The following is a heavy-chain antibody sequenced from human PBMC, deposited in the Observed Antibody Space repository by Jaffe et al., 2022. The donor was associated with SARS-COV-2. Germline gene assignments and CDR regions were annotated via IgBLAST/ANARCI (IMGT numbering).Heavy chain of an antibody. CDR2: ISISGGNT. V-gene: IGHV3-23*01. J-gene: IGHJ4*02. CDR1: GFTFSSFA. Sequence: EVRLLESGGGLVQPGGSLRLSCAASGFTFSSFAMSWVRQAPGKGLEWVSSISISGGNTYYADSVKGRFTVSRDTSKSTLFLQLNSLRAEDTAVYYCATVLGTVDPFEYWGQGTLVSVSS. CDR3: ATVLGTVDPFEY. D-gene: IGHD2-8*02.